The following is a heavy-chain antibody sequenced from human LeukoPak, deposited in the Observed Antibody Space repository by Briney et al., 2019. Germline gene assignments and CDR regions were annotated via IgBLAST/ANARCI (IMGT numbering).Heavy chain of an antibody. CDR1: GFTFSSYG. V-gene: IGHV3-30*18. J-gene: IGHJ4*02. D-gene: IGHD6-25*01. CDR2: ISYDGSNK. CDR3: AKDIILRNHGYGSGCSDY. Sequence: GGSLRLSCAASGFTFSSYGMHWVRQAPGKGLEWVAVISYDGSNKYYADSVKGRFTISRDNSKNTLYLQMNSLRAEDTAVYYCAKDIILRNHGYGSGCSDYWGQGTLVTVSS.